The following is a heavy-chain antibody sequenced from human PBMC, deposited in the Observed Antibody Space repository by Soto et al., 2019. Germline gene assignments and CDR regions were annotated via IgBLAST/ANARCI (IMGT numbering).Heavy chain of an antibody. Sequence: SETLSLTCAVSGVSISSSNWWSWVRQPPGKGLEWIGEIYHSGSTNYNPSLKSRVTISVDKSKNQFSLKLSSVTAADTAVYYCAKYSSSSYYYGMDGWGQGTTVTVSS. V-gene: IGHV4-4*02. CDR3: AKYSSSSYYYGMDG. CDR1: GVSISSSNW. D-gene: IGHD6-6*01. J-gene: IGHJ6*02. CDR2: IYHSGST.